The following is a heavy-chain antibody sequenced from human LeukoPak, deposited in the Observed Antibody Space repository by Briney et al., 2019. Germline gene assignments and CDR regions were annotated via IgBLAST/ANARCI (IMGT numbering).Heavy chain of an antibody. V-gene: IGHV3-48*03. CDR3: ARSVGSYVDY. CDR1: RFTFSSYE. CDR2: ISSSGSTI. D-gene: IGHD3-16*01. J-gene: IGHJ4*02. Sequence: GSLILSCAASRFTFSSYEMNWVRQAPGKGLEWVSYISSSGSTIYYADSLKGRFTISRDNAKNSLYLQMNTLRAEDTAVYYCARSVGSYVDYWGQGTLVTVSS.